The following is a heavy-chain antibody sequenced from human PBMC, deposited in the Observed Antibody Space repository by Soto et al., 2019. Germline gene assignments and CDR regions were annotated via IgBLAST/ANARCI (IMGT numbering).Heavy chain of an antibody. CDR2: ISVYTGNT. Sequence: QVQLGQSGGEVTKPGASVKVSCKSSGYTFTSYGVSWVRQAPGQGLEWLGWISVYTGNTKQAQKFQDRVTLTTEASTSTAYMELRSLRSDDTAVYYCARDRCTTDRCYTHHFDVWGQGTTVTVSS. CDR3: ARDRCTTDRCYTHHFDV. D-gene: IGHD2-8*01. V-gene: IGHV1-18*04. CDR1: GYTFTSYG. J-gene: IGHJ6*02.